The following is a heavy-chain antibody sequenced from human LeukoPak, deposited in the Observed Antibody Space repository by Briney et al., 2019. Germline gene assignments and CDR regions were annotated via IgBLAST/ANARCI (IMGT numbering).Heavy chain of an antibody. CDR2: IWYDGSNK. Sequence: GRSLRLSCAASGFTFSSYGMHWVRQAPGKGLEWVAVIWYDGSNKYYADSVKGRFTTSRDNSKNTLYQQMNSLRAEDTAVYYCARDKKAWYGGNWVDYWGQGTLVTVSS. D-gene: IGHD4-23*01. CDR1: GFTFSSYG. CDR3: ARDKKAWYGGNWVDY. J-gene: IGHJ4*02. V-gene: IGHV3-33*01.